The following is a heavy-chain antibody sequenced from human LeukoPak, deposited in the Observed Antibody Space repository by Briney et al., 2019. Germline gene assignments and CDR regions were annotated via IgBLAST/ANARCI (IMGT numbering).Heavy chain of an antibody. D-gene: IGHD5-12*01. CDR2: ISYDGSNK. CDR3: ARDAGGGYDYYYYYYMDV. J-gene: IGHJ6*03. V-gene: IGHV3-30*04. CDR1: GFTFSSYA. Sequence: PGRSLRLSCAASGFTFSSYAMHWVRQAPGKGLEWVAVISYDGSNKYYADSVKGRFTISRDNSKNTLYLQMNSLRAEDTAVYYCARDAGGGYDYYYYYYMDVWGKGTTVTVSS.